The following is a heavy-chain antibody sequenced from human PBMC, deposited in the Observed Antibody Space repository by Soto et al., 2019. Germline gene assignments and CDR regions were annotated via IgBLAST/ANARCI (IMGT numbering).Heavy chain of an antibody. CDR2: IKQDGSEK. J-gene: IGHJ6*03. Sequence: GGSLRLSCAASGFTFSSYWMSWVRQAPGKGLEWVANIKQDGSEKYYVDSVKGRFTISRDNAKNSLYLQMNSLRAEDTAVYYCARVDIMATYYYYYMDVWGKGTTVTVSS. CDR1: GFTFSSYW. CDR3: ARVDIMATYYYYYMDV. D-gene: IGHD2-8*01. V-gene: IGHV3-7*01.